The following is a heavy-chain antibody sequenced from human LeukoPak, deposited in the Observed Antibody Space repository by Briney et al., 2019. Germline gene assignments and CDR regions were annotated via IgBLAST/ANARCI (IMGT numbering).Heavy chain of an antibody. J-gene: IGHJ4*02. CDR1: GFTFGSYS. D-gene: IGHD3-22*01. CDR3: ARAGGYYDSSGYYYFDY. CDR2: ISSSSSYI. Sequence: GVLRLSCAASGFTFGSYSMNWVRQAPGKGLEWVSSISSSSSYIYYADSVKGRFTISRDNAKNSLYLQMNSLRAEDTAVYYCARAGGYYDSSGYYYFDYWGQGTLVTVSS. V-gene: IGHV3-21*01.